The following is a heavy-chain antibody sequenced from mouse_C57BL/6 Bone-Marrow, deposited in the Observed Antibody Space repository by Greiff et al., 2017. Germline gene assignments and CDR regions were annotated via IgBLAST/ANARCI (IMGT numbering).Heavy chain of an antibody. J-gene: IGHJ1*03. D-gene: IGHD2-5*01. V-gene: IGHV2-9-1*01. CDR1: GFSLTSYA. CDR3: ARRTYSNYWYFDV. Sequence: QVQLQQPGPGLVAPSQSLSITCTVSGFSLTSYAISWVRQPPGKGLEWLGVIWTGGGTNYNSALKSRLSISKDNSKSQVFLKMNSLQTDDTARYYCARRTYSNYWYFDVWGTGTTVTVSS. CDR2: IWTGGGT.